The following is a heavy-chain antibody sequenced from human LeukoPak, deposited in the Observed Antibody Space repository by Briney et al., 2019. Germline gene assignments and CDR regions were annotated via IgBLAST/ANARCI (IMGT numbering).Heavy chain of an antibody. D-gene: IGHD6-25*01. CDR2: ISNTGGST. J-gene: IGHJ4*02. CDR3: ARPSRGSVDY. Sequence: GGSLRLSCAASGFTFSSYSMNWVRQAPGKGLEWVSSISNTGGSTHYADSVKGRFTISRNNSKDTLYLQMNSLRAEDTAVYYCARPSRGSVDYWGQGTLVTVSS. CDR1: GFTFSSYS. V-gene: IGHV3-23*01.